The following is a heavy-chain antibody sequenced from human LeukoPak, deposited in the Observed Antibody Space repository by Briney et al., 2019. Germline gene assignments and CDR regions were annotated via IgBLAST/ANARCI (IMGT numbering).Heavy chain of an antibody. Sequence: GGSLRLSCAASGFTFSSYSMNWVRQALGKGLEWVSSISSSSSYIYYADSVKGRFTISRDNAKNSLYLQMNSLRAEDTAVYYCARDHNGSGSHYWGQGTLVTVSS. CDR3: ARDHNGSGSHY. D-gene: IGHD3-10*01. CDR1: GFTFSSYS. J-gene: IGHJ4*02. CDR2: ISSSSSYI. V-gene: IGHV3-21*01.